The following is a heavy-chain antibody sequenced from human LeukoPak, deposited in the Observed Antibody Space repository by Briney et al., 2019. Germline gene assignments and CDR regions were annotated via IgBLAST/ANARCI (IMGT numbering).Heavy chain of an antibody. V-gene: IGHV3-11*04. Sequence: GGSLRLSCAASGFTFSDYYMSWIRQAPGKGLEWVSYISSSGSTIYYADSVKGRFTISRDNAKNSLYLQMNSLRAEDTAVYYCARVVMRSSGWIYYFDYWGQGTLVTVSS. D-gene: IGHD6-19*01. CDR1: GFTFSDYY. CDR2: ISSSGSTI. CDR3: ARVVMRSSGWIYYFDY. J-gene: IGHJ4*02.